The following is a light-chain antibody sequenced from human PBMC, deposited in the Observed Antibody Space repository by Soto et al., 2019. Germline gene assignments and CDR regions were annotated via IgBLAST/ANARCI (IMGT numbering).Light chain of an antibody. CDR2: EGN. CDR1: SSDVGSYNL. CDR3: CSYAGDSTWV. J-gene: IGLJ3*02. Sequence: QSALTQPASVSGSPGQSITISCTGTSSDVGSYNLVSWYQQHPGKAPKLMIYEGNKRPSGVSNRFSGSKSDNTASLTISGLQAEDEADYYCCSYAGDSTWVFGGGTKLTVL. V-gene: IGLV2-23*01.